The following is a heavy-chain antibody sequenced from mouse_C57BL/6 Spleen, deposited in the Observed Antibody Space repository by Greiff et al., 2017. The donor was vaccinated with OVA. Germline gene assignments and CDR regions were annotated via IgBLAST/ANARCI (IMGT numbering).Heavy chain of an antibody. CDR3: ARHSSGYYAMDY. D-gene: IGHD3-2*02. V-gene: IGHV5-17*01. CDR1: GFTFSDYG. J-gene: IGHJ4*01. Sequence: EVQLVESGGGLVKPGGSLKPSCAASGFTFSDYGMHWVRQAPEKGLEWVAYISSGSSTIYYADTVKGRFTISRDNAKNTLFLQMTSLRSEDTAMYYCARHSSGYYAMDYWGQGTSVTVSS. CDR2: ISSGSSTI.